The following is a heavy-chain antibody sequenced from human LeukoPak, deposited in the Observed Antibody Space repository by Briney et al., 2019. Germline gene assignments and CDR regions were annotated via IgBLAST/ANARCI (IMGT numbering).Heavy chain of an antibody. CDR1: GFTFSDYY. CDR2: ISSSGSTI. J-gene: IGHJ6*02. D-gene: IGHD3-3*01. Sequence: GGSLRLSCAASGFTFSDYYMSWIRLAPGKGLEWVSYISSSGSTIYYADSVKGRFTISRDNSKNTLYLQMNSLRAEDTAVYYCARDRGFDGGTYYDFWSGYNRYYYYGMDVWGQGTTVTVSS. CDR3: ARDRGFDGGTYYDFWSGYNRYYYYGMDV. V-gene: IGHV3-11*04.